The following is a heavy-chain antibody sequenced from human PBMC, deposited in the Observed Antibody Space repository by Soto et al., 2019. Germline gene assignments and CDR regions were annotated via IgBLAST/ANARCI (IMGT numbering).Heavy chain of an antibody. CDR2: INSDGSST. D-gene: IGHD3-22*01. V-gene: IGHV3-74*01. J-gene: IGHJ6*02. Sequence: SLRLSCAASGFTFSSYWMHWVRQAPGKGLVWVSRINSDGSSTSYADSVKGRFTISRDNAKNTLYLQMNSLRAEDTAVYYCARDSSGFWALYYYGMDVWGQGTTVTVSS. CDR3: ARDSSGFWALYYYGMDV. CDR1: GFTFSSYW.